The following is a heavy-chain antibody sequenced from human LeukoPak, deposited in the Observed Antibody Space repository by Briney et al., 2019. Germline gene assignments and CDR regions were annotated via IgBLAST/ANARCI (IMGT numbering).Heavy chain of an antibody. Sequence: GGSLRLSCAASGFTFSSYWMSWVRQAPGKGLEWAANIKQDGSEKYYVDSVKGRFTISRDNAKNSLYLQMNSLRAEDTAVYYCARDHGRYCSGGSCYFGGFFEYWGQGTLGTVSS. CDR3: ARDHGRYCSGGSCYFGGFFEY. D-gene: IGHD2-15*01. J-gene: IGHJ4*02. V-gene: IGHV3-7*03. CDR2: IKQDGSEK. CDR1: GFTFSSYW.